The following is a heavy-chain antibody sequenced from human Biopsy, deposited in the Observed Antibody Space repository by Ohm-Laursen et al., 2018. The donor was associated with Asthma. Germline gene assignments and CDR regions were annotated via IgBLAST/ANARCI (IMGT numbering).Heavy chain of an antibody. CDR1: GFAFGNYA. V-gene: IGHV3-30*18. Sequence: SLRLSCTASGFAFGNYAMYWVRQAPGKGPEWVALISYDGREKGYVDSVKGRFTISRDNFRNTLYVEMSSLRPEDSATYYCAKDRFDGSVTSHYYYYGIDVWGQGAAVTVSS. CDR3: AKDRFDGSVTSHYYYYGIDV. CDR2: ISYDGREK. J-gene: IGHJ6*02. D-gene: IGHD3-10*01.